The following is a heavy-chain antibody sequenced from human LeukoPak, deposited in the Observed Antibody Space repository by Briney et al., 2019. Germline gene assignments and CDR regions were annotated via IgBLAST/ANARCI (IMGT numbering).Heavy chain of an antibody. CDR3: VKPEDSSTSRGSAGGY. CDR1: GFTFSSYA. D-gene: IGHD2/OR15-2a*01. V-gene: IGHV3-64D*06. Sequence: GGSLRLSCSASGFTFSSYAMHWVRQAPGKGLEYVSAISSNGGSTYYADSVKGRFTISRDNSKNTLYLQMSSLRAEDTAVYYCVKPEDSSTSRGSAGGYWGQGTLVTVSS. J-gene: IGHJ4*02. CDR2: ISSNGGST.